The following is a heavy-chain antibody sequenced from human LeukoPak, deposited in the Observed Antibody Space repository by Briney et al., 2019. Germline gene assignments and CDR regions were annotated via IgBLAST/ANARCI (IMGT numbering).Heavy chain of an antibody. J-gene: IGHJ4*02. Sequence: ASVKVSCKASGYTFTGYYMHWVRQAPGQGLEWMGWINPNSGGTNYAQKFQGRVTMTRDTSISTAYMELSRLRSDDTAAYYCAREPIAARGQPEPFDYWGQGTLVTVSS. D-gene: IGHD6-6*01. V-gene: IGHV1-2*02. CDR3: AREPIAARGQPEPFDY. CDR1: GYTFTGYY. CDR2: INPNSGGT.